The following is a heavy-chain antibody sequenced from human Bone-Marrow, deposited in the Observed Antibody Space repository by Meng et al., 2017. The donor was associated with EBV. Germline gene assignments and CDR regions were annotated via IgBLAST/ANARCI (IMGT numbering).Heavy chain of an antibody. J-gene: IGHJ4*02. V-gene: IGHV3-30*03. D-gene: IGHD1-26*01. CDR3: ATIVGASPVDY. Sequence: QVQLVGSGGGVVQPGRSLRLSCVASGFTFSSYGMHWVRQAPGKGLEWVAVISYDGSNKYYADSVKGRFTISRDNSKNTLYLQMNSLRAEDTAVYYCATIVGASPVDYWGQGTLVTVSS. CDR1: GFTFSSYG. CDR2: ISYDGSNK.